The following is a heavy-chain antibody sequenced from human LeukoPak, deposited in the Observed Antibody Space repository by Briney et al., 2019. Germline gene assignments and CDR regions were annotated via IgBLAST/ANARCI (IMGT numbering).Heavy chain of an antibody. D-gene: IGHD3-22*01. Sequence: GGSLSLSCAASGLTVSSHYMSWVRQAPGKGLERVSVIFSGGRTYYEGSVKGRFTISRDNSKDTLYLQMNSLRAEDTAVYYCARETYYYDSSGPVSNYWGQGTLVTVSS. CDR3: ARETYYYDSSGPVSNY. V-gene: IGHV3-53*01. CDR2: IFSGGRT. J-gene: IGHJ4*02. CDR1: GLTVSSHY.